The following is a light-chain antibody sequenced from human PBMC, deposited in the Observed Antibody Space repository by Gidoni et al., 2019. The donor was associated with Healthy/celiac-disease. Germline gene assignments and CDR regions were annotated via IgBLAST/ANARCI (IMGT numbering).Light chain of an antibody. V-gene: IGLV3-1*01. J-gene: IGLJ2*01. CDR1: DVGDKY. CDR3: QAWDSITGGVV. CDR2: QDS. Sequence: SYELTQQPSLSVSPGQTASITCSGDDVGDKYACWYQQKTGQSPVLVIYQDSKRPSGIPERFSGSNSWNTATLTISGTQAMDEADYYCQAWDSITGGVVFGGGTKLTVL.